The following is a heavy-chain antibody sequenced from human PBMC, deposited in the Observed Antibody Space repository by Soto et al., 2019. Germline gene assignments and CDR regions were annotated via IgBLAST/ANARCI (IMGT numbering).Heavy chain of an antibody. D-gene: IGHD3-10*01. CDR2: IYYSGST. CDR3: ARHGITMVRGVFHYYYYGMDV. J-gene: IGHJ6*02. Sequence: SETLSLTCTVSGGSISSYYWSWIRQPPGKGLEWIGYIYYSGSTNYNPSLKSRVTISVDTSKNQFSLKLSSVTAAYTAVYYCARHGITMVRGVFHYYYYGMDVWGQGTTVTVSS. V-gene: IGHV4-59*08. CDR1: GGSISSYY.